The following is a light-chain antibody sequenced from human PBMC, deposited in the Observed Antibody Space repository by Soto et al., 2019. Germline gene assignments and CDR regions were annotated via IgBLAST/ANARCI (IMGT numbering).Light chain of an antibody. CDR3: HRYSSNPWT. Sequence: DIQMTQSPSTLSASLGDRVTITCRASQSVNGWLAWYQQKPGKAPKLLIYAASNLESGVPSRFSGSGSGTDFTLTISSLQPDDSATYYCHRYSSNPWTFGQGTKVEVK. CDR2: AAS. J-gene: IGKJ1*01. V-gene: IGKV1-5*01. CDR1: QSVNGW.